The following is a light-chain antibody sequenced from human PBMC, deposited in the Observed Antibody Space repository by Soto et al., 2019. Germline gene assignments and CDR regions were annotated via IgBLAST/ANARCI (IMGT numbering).Light chain of an antibody. Sequence: EVVLTQSPGTLSLSPGERVTLSCRASQSVASSYLAWYQQKPGRAPRLLFYSASSRATGIPDRFSGSGSGTDFTLTISRLEPEDFAVYYCHHFGSVPETFGQGTNV. CDR3: HHFGSVPET. J-gene: IGKJ1*01. V-gene: IGKV3-20*01. CDR2: SAS. CDR1: QSVASSY.